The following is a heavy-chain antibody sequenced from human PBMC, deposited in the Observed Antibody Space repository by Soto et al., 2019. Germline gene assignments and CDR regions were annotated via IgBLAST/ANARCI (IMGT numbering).Heavy chain of an antibody. D-gene: IGHD2-8*01. V-gene: IGHV1-18*01. CDR1: GYTFTSYG. J-gene: IGHJ6*03. Sequence: QVQLVQSGAEVKKPGASVKVSCKASGYTFTSYGISWVRQAPGQGLEWMGWISAYNGNTNYAQKLQGRVTMTTDTPTSTAYMELRSLRSDDTAVYYCARDRPADIVLMVCDYYMDVWGKGTTVTVSS. CDR3: ARDRPADIVLMVCDYYMDV. CDR2: ISAYNGNT.